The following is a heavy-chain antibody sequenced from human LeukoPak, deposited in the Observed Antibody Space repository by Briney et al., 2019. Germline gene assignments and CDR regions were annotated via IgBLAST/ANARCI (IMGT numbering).Heavy chain of an antibody. Sequence: SETLSLTCAVYGGSFSGYYWSWIRQHPGKGLEWIGYIYYSGSTYYNPSLKSRVTISVDTSKNQFSLKLSSVTAADTAVYYCARELISPGAFDIWGQGTMVTVSS. CDR2: IYYSGST. J-gene: IGHJ3*02. CDR3: ARELISPGAFDI. V-gene: IGHV4-31*11. CDR1: GGSFSGYY.